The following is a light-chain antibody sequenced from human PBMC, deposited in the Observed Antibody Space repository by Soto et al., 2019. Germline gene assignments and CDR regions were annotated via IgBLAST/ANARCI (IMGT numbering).Light chain of an antibody. CDR3: YSYTSSSTVV. J-gene: IGLJ2*01. Sequence: QSALTQPASVSGSPGQSITISCTGTSSDVGGFNYVSWYQQHPGKAPKLLIFDVYSRPSGISDRFSGSKSGNTASLTISGLQAEDEGDYYCYSYTSSSTVVFGGGTKLTVL. V-gene: IGLV2-14*01. CDR1: SSDVGGFNY. CDR2: DVY.